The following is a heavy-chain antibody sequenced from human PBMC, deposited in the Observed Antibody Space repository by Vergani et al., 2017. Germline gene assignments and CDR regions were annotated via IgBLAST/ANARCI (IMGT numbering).Heavy chain of an antibody. D-gene: IGHD3-16*01. CDR3: ARQQGGYGAAFDI. V-gene: IGHV4-38-2*01. CDR1: GYSISSGYY. J-gene: IGHJ3*02. CDR2: IYHRGSN. Sequence: QVQLQESGPGLVKPSETLSLTCAVSGYSISSGYYWGWIRQPPGKGLEWIGSIYHRGSNYYNPSLKSRVTILVDTSKNQFSLKLSSVTAADTAVYYCARQQGGYGAAFDIWGQGTMVAVSS.